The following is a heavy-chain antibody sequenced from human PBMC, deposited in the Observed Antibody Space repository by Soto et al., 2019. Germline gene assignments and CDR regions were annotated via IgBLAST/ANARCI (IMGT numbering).Heavy chain of an antibody. V-gene: IGHV4-59*01. D-gene: IGHD3-10*01. Sequence: SSETLSLTCTVSGGSISSYYWSWIRQPPGKGLEWIGYIYYSGSTNYNPSLKGRVTISVDTSKNQFSLKLISVTAADTAVYYYARGGVTMVREVSYYYYGMDVWGRGTTVTVSS. CDR3: ARGGVTMVREVSYYYYGMDV. CDR2: IYYSGST. CDR1: GGSISSYY. J-gene: IGHJ6*02.